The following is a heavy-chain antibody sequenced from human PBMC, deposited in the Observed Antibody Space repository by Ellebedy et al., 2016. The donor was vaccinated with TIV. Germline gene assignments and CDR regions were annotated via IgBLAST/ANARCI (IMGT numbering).Heavy chain of an antibody. CDR1: GLSISSRNG. CDR3: AREAAAGKGGFLL. Sequence: MPSETLSLTCAVSGLSISSRNGWSGLRQPQGKGLEWIGEIYDSGSTNYNPSLKSRVTIAVDTSKNQFSLKLSFVTAADTAVYYCAREAAAGKGGFLLWGQGTLVTVSS. D-gene: IGHD6-13*01. V-gene: IGHV4-4*02. CDR2: IYDSGST. J-gene: IGHJ4*02.